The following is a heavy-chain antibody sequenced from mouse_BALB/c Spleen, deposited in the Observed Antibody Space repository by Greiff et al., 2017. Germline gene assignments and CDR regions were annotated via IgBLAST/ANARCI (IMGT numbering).Heavy chain of an antibody. V-gene: IGHV1-9*01. J-gene: IGHJ4*01. D-gene: IGHD2-10*01. CDR3: AMKGAYYGNYYAMDY. CDR2: ILPGSGST. CDR1: GYTFSSYW. Sequence: VKLMESGAELMKPGASVKISCKATGYTFSSYWIEWVKQRPGHGLEWIGEILPGSGSTNYNEKFKGKATFTADTSSNTAYMQLSSLTSEDSAVYYCAMKGAYYGNYYAMDYWGQGTSVTVSS.